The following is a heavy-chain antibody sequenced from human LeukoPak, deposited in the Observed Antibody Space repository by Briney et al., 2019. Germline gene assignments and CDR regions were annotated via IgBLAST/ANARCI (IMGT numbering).Heavy chain of an antibody. CDR1: GFTFDDYG. Sequence: GGSLRPSCAASGFTFDDYGMSWVRQAPGKGLEWVSGINWNGGSIGYADSVKGRFTISRDNAKNSLYLQMNSLRAEDTALYYCARYGQLVTSYYYYMDVWGKGTTVTVSS. J-gene: IGHJ6*03. D-gene: IGHD6-6*01. V-gene: IGHV3-20*04. CDR2: INWNGGSI. CDR3: ARYGQLVTSYYYYMDV.